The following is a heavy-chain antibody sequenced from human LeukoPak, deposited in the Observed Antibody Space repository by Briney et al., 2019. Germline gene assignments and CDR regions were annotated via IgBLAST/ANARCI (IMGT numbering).Heavy chain of an antibody. V-gene: IGHV4-39*07. CDR2: IYYSGST. J-gene: IGHJ4*02. CDR1: GGSMSSSSYY. CDR3: ARSVFTGAYPDFFDF. Sequence: SETLSLTCTVSGGSMSSSSYYWGWIRQPPGKGLEWIGSIYYSGSTNYNPSLKSRVTISGDTSKNHFSLELSSVTAADTALYYCARSVFTGAYPDFFDFWGQGALVTVSS.